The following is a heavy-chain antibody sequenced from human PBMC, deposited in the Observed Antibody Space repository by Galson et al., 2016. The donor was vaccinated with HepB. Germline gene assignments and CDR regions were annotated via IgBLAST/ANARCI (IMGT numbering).Heavy chain of an antibody. Sequence: SVKVSCKVSGSTLTELSMHWVRQAPGKGLEWMGGFDPEGGETISAQQFQGRITMTADTSTATAYLELSSLRSEDTAVYYCTTEARGFGDYVFDSWGQGSLVTVSS. J-gene: IGHJ4*02. D-gene: IGHD4-17*01. CDR1: GSTLTELS. CDR2: FDPEGGET. V-gene: IGHV1-24*01. CDR3: TTEARGFGDYVFDS.